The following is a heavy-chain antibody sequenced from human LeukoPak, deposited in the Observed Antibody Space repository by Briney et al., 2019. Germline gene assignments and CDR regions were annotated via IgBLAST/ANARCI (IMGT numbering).Heavy chain of an antibody. CDR2: IYYSGST. V-gene: IGHV4-31*03. J-gene: IGHJ6*02. Sequence: PSETLSLTCTVSGGSISSGGYYWSWIRQHPGKGLEWIGYIYYSGSTYYNPSLKSRVTISVDTSKNPFSLKLSSVTAADTAVYYRARDRATVTTSYGMDVWGQGTTVTVSS. D-gene: IGHD4-17*01. CDR1: GGSISSGGYY. CDR3: ARDRATVTTSYGMDV.